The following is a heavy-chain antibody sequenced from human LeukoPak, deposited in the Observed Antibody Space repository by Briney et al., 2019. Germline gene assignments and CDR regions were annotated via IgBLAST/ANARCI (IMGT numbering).Heavy chain of an antibody. Sequence: SETLSLTCTVSGGSISSYYWSWIRQPPGKGLEWIGYIYYSGSTNYNPSLKSRVTISVDTSKNQFSLKLSSVTAANTAVYYCARMAAAGTDYWGQGTLVTVSS. D-gene: IGHD6-13*01. J-gene: IGHJ4*02. CDR2: IYYSGST. CDR1: GGSISSYY. V-gene: IGHV4-59*01. CDR3: ARMAAAGTDY.